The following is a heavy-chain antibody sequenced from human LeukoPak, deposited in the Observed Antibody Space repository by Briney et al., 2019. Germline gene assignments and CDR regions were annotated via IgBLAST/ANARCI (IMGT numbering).Heavy chain of an antibody. Sequence: SETLSLTCTVSGGSISSSSYYWGWIRQPPGKGLEWIGSIYYSGSTYYNPSLKSRVTISVDTSKNQFSLKLSSVTAADTAVYYCARNGHWFDPWGQGTLVTVSS. CDR1: GGSISSSSYY. V-gene: IGHV4-39*01. J-gene: IGHJ5*02. CDR2: IYYSGST. CDR3: ARNGHWFDP.